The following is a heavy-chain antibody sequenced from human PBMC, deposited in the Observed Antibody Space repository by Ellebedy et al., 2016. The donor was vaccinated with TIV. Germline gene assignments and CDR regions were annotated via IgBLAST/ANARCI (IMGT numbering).Heavy chain of an antibody. J-gene: IGHJ3*01. CDR3: ARGRRFSASFHPMMSTFEV. Sequence: GSLRLCXTVQGGSFLGYYWSWIRQSPGKGLQWIGEINPSGKTNYTASLKSRLTMSIDTSKRQISLNLNSATAADTAVYYCARGRRFSASFHPMMSTFEVWGQGTTVIVSS. CDR1: GGSFLGYY. V-gene: IGHV4-34*01. D-gene: IGHD3-10*01. CDR2: INPSGKT.